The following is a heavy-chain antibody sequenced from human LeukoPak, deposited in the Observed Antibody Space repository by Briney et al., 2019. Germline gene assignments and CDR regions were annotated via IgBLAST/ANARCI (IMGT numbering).Heavy chain of an antibody. Sequence: PGGSLRLSCAASGFTFSSYGIHWVRQATGKGLEWVAPISYDGSNDYYADFEKGRFIISRENSKNTLYMQMNGLRAEDTAVYYCAKSSELLTGYYSYFEYWVQGTLVTVAS. J-gene: IGHJ4*02. D-gene: IGHD3-9*01. CDR2: ISYDGSND. CDR1: GFTFSSYG. CDR3: AKSSELLTGYYSYFEY. V-gene: IGHV3-30*18.